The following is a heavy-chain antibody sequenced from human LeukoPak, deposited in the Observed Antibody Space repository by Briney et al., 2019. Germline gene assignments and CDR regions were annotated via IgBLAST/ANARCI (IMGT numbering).Heavy chain of an antibody. V-gene: IGHV4-34*01. CDR1: GGSFSGYY. CDR3: ARGGRGNLMIPKRFDY. Sequence: SSETLSLTCAVYGGSFSGYYWSWIRQPPGKGLEWIGEINHSGSTNYNPSLKSRVTISVDTSKNQFSLKLSSVTAADTAVYYCARGGRGNLMIPKRFDYWGQGTLVTVSS. CDR2: INHSGST. D-gene: IGHD3-3*01. J-gene: IGHJ4*02.